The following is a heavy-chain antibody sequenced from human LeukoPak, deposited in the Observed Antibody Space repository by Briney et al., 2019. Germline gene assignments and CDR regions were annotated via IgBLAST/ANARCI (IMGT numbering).Heavy chain of an antibody. CDR1: GGTFSSYA. Sequence: ASVKVSCKASGGTFSSYAISWVRQAPGQGLEWMGRIIPIFGTANYAQKFQGRVTITTDESTITAYMELSSLRSEDTAVYYCAGYTALNWGRANWFDPWGQGTLVTVSS. D-gene: IGHD3-16*01. CDR3: AGYTALNWGRANWFDP. J-gene: IGHJ5*02. V-gene: IGHV1-69*05. CDR2: IIPIFGTA.